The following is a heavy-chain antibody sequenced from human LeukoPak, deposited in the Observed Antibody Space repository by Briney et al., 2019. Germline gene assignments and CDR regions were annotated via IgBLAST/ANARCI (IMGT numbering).Heavy chain of an antibody. CDR2: MNPNSGNT. CDR3: ARGVRGYCSSNSCYYFY. D-gene: IGHD2-2*01. V-gene: IGHV1-8*01. CDR1: GYTFTSYD. J-gene: IGHJ4*02. Sequence: ASVKVSCKASGYTFTSYDINWVRQATGQGLEWMGWMNPNSGNTGYAQKFQGRVTMTRNTSISTAYMELSSLRSEDTAVYYCARGVRGYCSSNSCYYFYWGQGTLVTVSS.